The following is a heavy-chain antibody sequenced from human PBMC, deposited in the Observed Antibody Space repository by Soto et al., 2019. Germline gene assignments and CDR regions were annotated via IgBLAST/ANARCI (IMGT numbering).Heavy chain of an antibody. Sequence: QGQMVQSGGEVRTPGASVKVSCKTSGYTFRSHGITWVRQAPGQGLEWMGWISRYNGDTNYAQKFRDRVTLTTDTPTSTAYMELRSLRFDDTAVYYCAKDPSNTSGNRIWFDPWGQGTLVTVSS. J-gene: IGHJ5*02. V-gene: IGHV1-18*04. D-gene: IGHD1-26*01. CDR1: GYTFRSHG. CDR2: ISRYNGDT. CDR3: AKDPSNTSGNRIWFDP.